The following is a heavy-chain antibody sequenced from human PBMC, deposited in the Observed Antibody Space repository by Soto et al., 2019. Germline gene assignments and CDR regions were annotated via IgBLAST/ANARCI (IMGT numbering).Heavy chain of an antibody. J-gene: IGHJ3*02. CDR1: GYTFTSYE. CDR2: INPSGGST. V-gene: IGHV1-46*01. D-gene: IGHD2-15*01. Sequence: ASVKVSCKASGYTFTSYEMRWVRQAPGQGLEWMGIINPSGGSTSYAQKFQGRVTMTRDTSTSTVYMELSSLRSEDTAVYYCVILPSRGGPFAFDIWGQGTMVTVSS. CDR3: VILPSRGGPFAFDI.